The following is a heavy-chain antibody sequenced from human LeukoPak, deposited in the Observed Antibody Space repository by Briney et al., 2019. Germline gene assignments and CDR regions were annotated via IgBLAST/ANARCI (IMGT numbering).Heavy chain of an antibody. CDR3: AKDLIVVVPAAIGYDY. V-gene: IGHV3-30*02. J-gene: IGHJ4*02. CDR2: IRYDGSNK. D-gene: IGHD2-2*01. CDR1: GFTFSSYG. Sequence: GGSPRLSCAASGFTFSSYGMHWVRQAPGKGLEWVAFIRYDGSNKYYADSVKGRFTISRDNSKNTLYLQMNSLRAEDTAVYYFAKDLIVVVPAAIGYDYWGQGTLVTVSS.